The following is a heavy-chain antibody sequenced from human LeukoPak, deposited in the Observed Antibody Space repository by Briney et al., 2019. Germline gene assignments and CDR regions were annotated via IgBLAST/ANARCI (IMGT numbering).Heavy chain of an antibody. V-gene: IGHV4-38-2*02. CDR3: ARDRGALGATVPAIFAVNFFDS. Sequence: SETLSLTCTVSGRSINNGYFWGWIRQPPGKGLEWIASIHHSGTASYNPSLESRVTISVDTSKNQFSLRLSSVTAPDTAVYYCARDRGALGATVPAIFAVNFFDSWGQGTLGTVSS. CDR2: IHHSGTA. J-gene: IGHJ4*02. D-gene: IGHD2-2*02. CDR1: GRSINNGYF.